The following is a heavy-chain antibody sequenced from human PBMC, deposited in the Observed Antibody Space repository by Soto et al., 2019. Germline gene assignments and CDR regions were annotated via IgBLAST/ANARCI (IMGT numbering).Heavy chain of an antibody. CDR1: GASISSYY. D-gene: IGHD6-6*01. Sequence: SETLSLTCTVSGASISSYYWSWIRQPPGKGLEWIGYIYYSGSTSYYPSLKSRVTISVDTSKNQFSLKLSSVTAADTAVYYCARSHSSSVYHLFDYWGQGTLVTVSS. CDR3: ARSHSSSVYHLFDY. V-gene: IGHV4-59*01. J-gene: IGHJ4*02. CDR2: IYYSGST.